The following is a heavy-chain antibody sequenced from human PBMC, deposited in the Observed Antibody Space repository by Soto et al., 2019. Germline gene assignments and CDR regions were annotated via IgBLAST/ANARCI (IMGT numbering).Heavy chain of an antibody. V-gene: IGHV3-7*01. CDR3: AREQLQVVIPDY. D-gene: IGHD6-13*01. CDR2: IKQDGSEK. CDR1: GFTFSSYW. Sequence: EVQLVESGGGLVQPGGSLRLSCAASGFTFSSYWMNWVRQAPGKGLEWVANIKQDGSEKYYVDSVKGRFTICRDNTKNSLYLQMNSLRAEDTAVYYCAREQLQVVIPDYWGQGTLVTVSS. J-gene: IGHJ4*02.